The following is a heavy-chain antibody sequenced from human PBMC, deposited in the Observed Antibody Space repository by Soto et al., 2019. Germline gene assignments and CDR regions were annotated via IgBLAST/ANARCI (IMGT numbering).Heavy chain of an antibody. D-gene: IGHD3-3*01. J-gene: IGHJ6*02. CDR1: GYTFTSYG. CDR2: ISAYNGNT. Sequence: GASVKVSCKASGYTFTSYGISWVRQAPGQGLEWMGWISAYNGNTNYAQKLQGRVTMTTDTSTSTAYMELRSLRSDDTAVYYCARDQRYDFWSGFPYHYGMDVWGQGTTVTVSS. V-gene: IGHV1-18*01. CDR3: ARDQRYDFWSGFPYHYGMDV.